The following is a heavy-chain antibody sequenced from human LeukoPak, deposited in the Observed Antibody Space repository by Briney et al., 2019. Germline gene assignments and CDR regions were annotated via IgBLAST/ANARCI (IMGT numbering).Heavy chain of an antibody. J-gene: IGHJ4*02. CDR1: GFTFSTNY. CDR3: ARGLGRDGYNWRVRGPCDY. CDR2: IYSGGSP. D-gene: IGHD5-24*01. Sequence: GGSLRLSCAASGFTFSTNYMSWVRQAPGKGLEWVSVIYSGGSPYYADSVKGRFTISRDNSKNTLYLQMNSLRAEDTAVYYCARGLGRDGYNWRVRGPCDYWGQGTLVTVSS. V-gene: IGHV3-53*01.